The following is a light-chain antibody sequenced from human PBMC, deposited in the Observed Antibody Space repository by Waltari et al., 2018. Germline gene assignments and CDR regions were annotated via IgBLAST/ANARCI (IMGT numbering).Light chain of an antibody. CDR3: QQYNDLPLLT. CDR2: GAS. J-gene: IGKJ4*01. CDR1: QSVSSN. Sequence: EIVMTQSPVTLSVSPGERATLSCRASQSVSSNLAWYQQKPGQAPRLLIYGASTRATGIPARFSGSGSGTEFTLTISSLQSEDFAVYYCQQYNDLPLLTFGGGTKVEIK. V-gene: IGKV3-15*01.